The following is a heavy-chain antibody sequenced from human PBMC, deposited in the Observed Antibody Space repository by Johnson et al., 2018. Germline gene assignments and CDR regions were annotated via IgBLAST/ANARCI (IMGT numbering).Heavy chain of an antibody. CDR3: ARDVNGMDV. CDR2: ISYDGSNK. V-gene: IGHV3-30-3*01. J-gene: IGHJ6*02. Sequence: QVQLVQSGGGVVQPGRSLRLSCAASGFTFSSYAMHWVRQAPGTGLEWVAVISYDGSNKYYADSVKGRFTISRDNSKNSLYLQMNSLRAEDTAVYYCARDVNGMDVWGQGTTVTVSS. CDR1: GFTFSSYA. D-gene: IGHD2/OR15-2a*01.